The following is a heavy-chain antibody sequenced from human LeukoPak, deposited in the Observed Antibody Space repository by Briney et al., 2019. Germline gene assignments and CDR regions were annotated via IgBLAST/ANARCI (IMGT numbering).Heavy chain of an antibody. D-gene: IGHD6-13*01. J-gene: IGHJ4*01. CDR2: IYFSGST. V-gene: IGHV4-39*01. Sequence: GSLRLSCAASGFTFSDYYMSWIRQAPGKGLEWIGSIYFSGSTFYNPTLKSRVTISVDTSKNQFSLKLRSVTAADSAVYYCARHRSTMGSAGIVDYWGQGTLVTVSS. CDR3: ARHRSTMGSAGIVDY. CDR1: GFTFSDYY.